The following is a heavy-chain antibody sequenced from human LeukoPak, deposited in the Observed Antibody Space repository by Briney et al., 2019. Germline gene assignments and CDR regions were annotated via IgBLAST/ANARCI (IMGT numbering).Heavy chain of an antibody. J-gene: IGHJ4*02. D-gene: IGHD2-2*01. CDR2: IRYDGNDK. CDR3: ANLDDILGYCSSTSCPPLDY. V-gene: IGHV3-30*02. Sequence: GGSLRLSCVASGFTFNAFGMHWVRQAPGKGLEWVAFIRYDGNDKYYSGSVEGRFTISRDNPKNTLYLQMNSLRAEDTAVYYCANLDDILGYCSSTSCPPLDYWGQGTLVTVSS. CDR1: GFTFNAFG.